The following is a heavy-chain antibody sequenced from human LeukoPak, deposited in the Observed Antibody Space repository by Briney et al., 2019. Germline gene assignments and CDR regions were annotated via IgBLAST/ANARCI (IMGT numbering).Heavy chain of an antibody. CDR1: GFTFSTYA. CDR3: AKAYCGGYCYSSWFDP. CDR2: ISGSGDNT. D-gene: IGHD2-21*02. Sequence: GGSLRLSCAASGFTFSTYAMRWVRQAPGKGPEWVSGISGSGDNTYYADSAKGRFTVSRDNYENTLYLQMNSLRAEDTAVYYCAKAYCGGYCYSSWFDPWGQGTLVTVSS. V-gene: IGHV3-23*01. J-gene: IGHJ5*02.